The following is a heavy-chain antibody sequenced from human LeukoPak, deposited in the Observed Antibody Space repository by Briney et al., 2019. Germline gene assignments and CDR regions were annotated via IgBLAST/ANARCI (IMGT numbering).Heavy chain of an antibody. D-gene: IGHD3-22*01. J-gene: IGHJ4*02. CDR2: ISSSSSYI. CDR3: ARVSQGSPLDYYDSSGYYGGYYFDY. Sequence: GGSLRLSCAASGFTFKNHNMNWVRQAPGKGLEWVSSISSSSSYIHYADSVKGRFTISRDNAKNSLYLQMNSLRAEDTAVYYCARVSQGSPLDYYDSSGYYGGYYFDYWGQGTLVTVSS. V-gene: IGHV3-21*01. CDR1: GFTFKNHN.